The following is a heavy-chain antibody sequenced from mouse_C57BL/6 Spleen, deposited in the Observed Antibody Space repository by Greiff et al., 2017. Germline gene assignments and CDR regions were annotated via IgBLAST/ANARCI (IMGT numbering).Heavy chain of an antibody. V-gene: IGHV1-82*01. D-gene: IGHD2-4*01. Sequence: QVQLKQSGPELVKPGASVKISCKASGYAFSSSWMNWVKQRPGKGLEWIGRISPGDGDTNYNGKFKGKATLTAYKSSSTAYMQLSSLTSEDSAVYCCARPIYYDYPGYFDYWGQGTTLTVSS. J-gene: IGHJ2*01. CDR1: GYAFSSSW. CDR2: ISPGDGDT. CDR3: ARPIYYDYPGYFDY.